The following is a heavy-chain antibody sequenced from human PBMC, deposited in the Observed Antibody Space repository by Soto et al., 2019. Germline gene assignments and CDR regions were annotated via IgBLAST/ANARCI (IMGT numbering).Heavy chain of an antibody. J-gene: IGHJ4*02. CDR3: ARDIVVVVAANGDFDY. D-gene: IGHD2-15*01. CDR1: GFTFSSYN. V-gene: IGHV3-21*01. CDR2: ISSSSSYI. Sequence: PGGSLRLSCAASGFTFSSYNMNWVRQAPGKGLEWVSSISSSSSYIYYAASVKGRFTISRDNAKNSLYLQMNSLRAEDTAVYYCARDIVVVVAANGDFDYWGQGT.